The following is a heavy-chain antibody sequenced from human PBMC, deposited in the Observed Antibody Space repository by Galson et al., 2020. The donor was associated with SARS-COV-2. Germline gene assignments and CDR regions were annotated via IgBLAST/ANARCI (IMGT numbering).Heavy chain of an antibody. CDR2: IWYDGSNK. V-gene: IGHV3-33*06. CDR1: GFTFSSYG. J-gene: IGHJ4*02. Sequence: QLGESLKISCAASGFTFSSYGMHWVRQAPGKGLEWVAVIWYDGSNKYYADSVKGRFTISRDNSKNTLYLQMNSLRAEDTAVYYCAKDFGFGTVTTTSSGYWGQGTLVTVSS. D-gene: IGHD4-4*01. CDR3: AKDFGFGTVTTTSSGY.